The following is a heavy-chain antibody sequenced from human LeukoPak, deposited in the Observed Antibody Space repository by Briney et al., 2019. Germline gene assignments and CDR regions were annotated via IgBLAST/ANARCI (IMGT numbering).Heavy chain of an antibody. CDR1: GYTFTGYY. V-gene: IGHV1-2*02. J-gene: IGHJ4*02. Sequence: ASVKVSYKASGYTFTGYYMHWVRQAPGQGLEWMGWINPNSGGTNYAQKFQGRVTMTRDTSISTAYMELSRLRSDDTAVYYCARDDTMYSSGWPTYWGQGTLVTVSS. D-gene: IGHD6-19*01. CDR2: INPNSGGT. CDR3: ARDDTMYSSGWPTY.